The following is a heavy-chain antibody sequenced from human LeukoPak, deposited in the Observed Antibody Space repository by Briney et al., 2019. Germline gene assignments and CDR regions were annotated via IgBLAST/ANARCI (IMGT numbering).Heavy chain of an antibody. CDR3: AXFSSXYYDFWSGYSTNHYFDY. Sequence: GGSLRXSCAASGFTFSSYAMSWVRQAPGKGLEWVSAISGSGGSTYYADSVKGRFSISKDNSKNTLYLQMSRLRAEDTAVYYCAXFSSXYYDFWSGYSTNHYFDYWGQGTLVTVSS. J-gene: IGHJ4*02. V-gene: IGHV3-23*01. CDR1: GFTFSSYA. D-gene: IGHD3-3*01. CDR2: ISGSGGST.